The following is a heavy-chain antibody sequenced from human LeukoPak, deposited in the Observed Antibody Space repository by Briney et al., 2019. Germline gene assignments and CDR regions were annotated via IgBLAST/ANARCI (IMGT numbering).Heavy chain of an antibody. D-gene: IGHD5/OR15-5a*01. CDR1: GFTFSSYA. J-gene: IGHJ6*03. V-gene: IGHV3-21*01. Sequence: GGSLRLSCAASGFTFSSYAMSWVRQAPGKGLEWVSSISSSSSYIYYADSVKGRFTISRDNAKNSLYLQMNSLRAEDTAVYYCARPPVLYAYMDVWGKGTTVTVSS. CDR2: ISSSSSYI. CDR3: ARPPVLYAYMDV.